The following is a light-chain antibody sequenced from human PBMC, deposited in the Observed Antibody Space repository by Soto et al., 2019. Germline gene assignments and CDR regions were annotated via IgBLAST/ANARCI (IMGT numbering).Light chain of an antibody. Sequence: EIVLTQSPGILSLSPGARATLSCRASQTIGKTYVAWYRQKPGQAPQLLISGASGWAIGIPDRFSASGSGTDFTLNITDVEPEDCAIYYCQQYYDSPYTFGQGTRLDIK. CDR2: GAS. V-gene: IGKV3-20*01. CDR3: QQYYDSPYT. CDR1: QTIGKTY. J-gene: IGKJ2*01.